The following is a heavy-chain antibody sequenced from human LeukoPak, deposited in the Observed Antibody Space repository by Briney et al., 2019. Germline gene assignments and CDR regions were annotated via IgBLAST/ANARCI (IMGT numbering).Heavy chain of an antibody. CDR3: AKDENHFWSGYYSNYFDP. D-gene: IGHD3-3*02. Sequence: LSGGSLRLSCAASGFTFSSYAMSWVRQAPGKGLEWVSAISGSGGSTYYADSVKGRFTISRDNSKNTLYLQMNSLRAEDTAVYYCAKDENHFWSGYYSNYFDPWGQGTLVTVSS. CDR1: GFTFSSYA. CDR2: ISGSGGST. J-gene: IGHJ5*02. V-gene: IGHV3-23*01.